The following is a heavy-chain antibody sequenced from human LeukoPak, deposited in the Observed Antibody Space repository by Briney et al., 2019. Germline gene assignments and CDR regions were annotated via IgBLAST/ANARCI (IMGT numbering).Heavy chain of an antibody. J-gene: IGHJ4*02. CDR3: ARDGDNYYDSSGYKTPFDY. V-gene: IGHV4-4*07. D-gene: IGHD3-22*01. CDR2: IYTSGST. Sequence: PSETLSLTCTVSGGSISSYYWSWIRQPAGEGLEWIGRIYTSGSTNYNPSLKSRVTISVDKSKNQFSLKLSSVTAADTAVYYCARDGDNYYDSSGYKTPFDYWGQGTLVTVSS. CDR1: GGSISSYY.